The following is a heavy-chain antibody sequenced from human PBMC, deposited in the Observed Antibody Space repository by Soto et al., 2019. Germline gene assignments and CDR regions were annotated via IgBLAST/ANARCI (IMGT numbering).Heavy chain of an antibody. J-gene: IGHJ4*02. CDR1: GFTFSSYT. D-gene: IGHD5-12*01. V-gene: IGHV3-64D*06. Sequence: AGGSLRLSCSASGFTFSSYTMHWVRQAPGKGLDYVSGIRGNGDSPFYADSVKGRFTISRDNSKNALYLLMSSLSADDTAVYYCVKSRGGNNFDFFDWGQGALVTVSS. CDR3: VKSRGGNNFDFFD. CDR2: IRGNGDSP.